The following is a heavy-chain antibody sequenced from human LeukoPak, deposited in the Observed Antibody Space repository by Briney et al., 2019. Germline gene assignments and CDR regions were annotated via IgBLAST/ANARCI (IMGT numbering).Heavy chain of an antibody. CDR3: ASSKPDLDT. CDR1: AGIMTNYY. D-gene: IGHD2-2*01. Sequence: SETLSLTCTVSAGIMTNYYWSWIRQPAGKELEWIGRIYSSGSTNYNPSLKSRVTISVDTSKNQFPLKVKSGTASDAAVYYCASSKPDLDTWGQGTLVTVSS. J-gene: IGHJ5*02. CDR2: IYSSGST. V-gene: IGHV4-4*07.